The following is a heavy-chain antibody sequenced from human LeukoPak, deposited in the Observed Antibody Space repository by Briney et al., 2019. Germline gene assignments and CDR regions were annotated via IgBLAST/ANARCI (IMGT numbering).Heavy chain of an antibody. V-gene: IGHV3-23*01. Sequence: GASLRLSCAASGFTFRNYAMSWVRQAPGKGLEWVSAIVGNGVTTYYADSVQGRFTISRDNSKNTLYLQMNSLRAEDTALYYCTKRGDYDGSTGYYDSDYWGQGTLVTVSS. J-gene: IGHJ4*02. CDR1: GFTFRNYA. CDR3: TKRGDYDGSTGYYDSDY. D-gene: IGHD3-9*01. CDR2: IVGNGVTT.